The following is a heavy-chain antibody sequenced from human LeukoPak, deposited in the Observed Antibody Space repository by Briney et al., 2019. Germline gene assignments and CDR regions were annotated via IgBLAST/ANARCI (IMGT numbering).Heavy chain of an antibody. CDR3: ARERTGSYKPYYFDC. V-gene: IGHV3-11*04. CDR2: ISSSGSTI. Sequence: KSGGSLRLSCAASGFTFSDYYMSWIRQAPGKGLEWVSYISSSGSTIYYADSVKGRFTISRDNAKNSLYLQMNSLRADDTAVYYCARERTGSYKPYYFDCWGQGTLVTVSS. J-gene: IGHJ4*02. D-gene: IGHD1-26*01. CDR1: GFTFSDYY.